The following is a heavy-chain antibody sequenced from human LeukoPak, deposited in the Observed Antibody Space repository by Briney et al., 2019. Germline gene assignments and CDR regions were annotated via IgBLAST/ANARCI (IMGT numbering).Heavy chain of an antibody. CDR3: ARHGSVGAIGFDY. CDR2: IYPGDSDT. Sequence: GESLKISCKGSGYNFASYWIGWVRQMPGKGLEWMGIIYPGDSDTRYSPSFQGQVTISADKSISTAYLQWSSLKASDTAMYYCARHGSVGAIGFDYWGQGTLVTVSS. V-gene: IGHV5-51*01. J-gene: IGHJ4*02. D-gene: IGHD1-26*01. CDR1: GYNFASYW.